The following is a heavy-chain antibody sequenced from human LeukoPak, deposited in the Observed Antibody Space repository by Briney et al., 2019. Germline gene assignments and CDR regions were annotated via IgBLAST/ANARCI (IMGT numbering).Heavy chain of an antibody. V-gene: IGHV4-34*01. CDR3: ARGANYYDSSGYSATFDY. J-gene: IGHJ4*02. CDR1: GGSFSGYS. CDR2: INHSGST. Sequence: SETLSLTCAVYGGSFSGYSWSWIRQPPGKGLEWIVEINHSGSTKNSPSLKSRVTISVEKSKNKFSLKLRSVTAADTAVYYCARGANYYDSSGYSATFDYWGQGNLVTVSS. D-gene: IGHD3-22*01.